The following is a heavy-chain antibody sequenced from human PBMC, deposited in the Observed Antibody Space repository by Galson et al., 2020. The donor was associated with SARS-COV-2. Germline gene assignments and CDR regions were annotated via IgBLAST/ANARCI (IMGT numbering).Heavy chain of an antibody. V-gene: IGHV4-59*01. CDR3: ARAMTGIWGWFDP. D-gene: IGHD1-1*01. CDR1: GGSISSYY. Sequence: SETLSLTCTVSGGSISSYYWSWIRQPPGKGLEWIGSIYYSGSTNYNPSLKSRVTISVDTSKNQFSLKLSSVTAADTAVYYCARAMTGIWGWFDPWGQGTLVTVSS. CDR2: IYYSGST. J-gene: IGHJ5*02.